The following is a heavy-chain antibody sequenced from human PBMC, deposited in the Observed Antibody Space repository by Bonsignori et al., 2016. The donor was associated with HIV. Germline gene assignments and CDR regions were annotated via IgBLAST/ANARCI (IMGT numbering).Heavy chain of an antibody. J-gene: IGHJ3*02. CDR3: ARPDEGAVFTI. D-gene: IGHD3-16*01. CDR2: SLTMEAP. Sequence: QVHLQQWGAGLLKPSETLSLTCAVYGGSLSDYHWTWIRQPPGKGRGVGWGKSLTMEAPTYNPSLKSRVTISVDTSKNQVSLRLTSVTAADTAVYYCARPDEGAVFTIWGQGTTVTVSS. V-gene: IGHV4-34*01. CDR1: GGSLSDYH.